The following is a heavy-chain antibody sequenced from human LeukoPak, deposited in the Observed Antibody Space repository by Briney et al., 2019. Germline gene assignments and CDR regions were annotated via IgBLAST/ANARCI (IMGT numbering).Heavy chain of an antibody. CDR2: FYYSGST. CDR1: GGSISSGDYY. D-gene: IGHD2-2*01. Sequence: SQTLSLTCTVSGGSISSGDYYWSWIRQPPGKGLEWIGYFYYSGSTYYNPSLKSRVTISVDTSKNQFSLKLSSVTAADTAVYYCARVVPAAMIFGYWGQGTLVTVSS. J-gene: IGHJ4*02. V-gene: IGHV4-30-4*08. CDR3: ARVVPAAMIFGY.